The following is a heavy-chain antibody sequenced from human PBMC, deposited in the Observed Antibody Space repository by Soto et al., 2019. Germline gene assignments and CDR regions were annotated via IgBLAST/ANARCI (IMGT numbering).Heavy chain of an antibody. Sequence: QVQLQQWGAGLLKPSETLSLTCGVDGESFSAYYWNWIRQPPGKGLEWIGEINHSGNTNYNPSLKSRATISVDTSKNHFSLRLNSVTAADTALYFCARACGDDCLTPRAFDYWGQGALVTVSS. CDR3: ARACGDDCLTPRAFDY. CDR2: INHSGNT. J-gene: IGHJ4*02. D-gene: IGHD4-17*01. V-gene: IGHV4-34*01. CDR1: GESFSAYY.